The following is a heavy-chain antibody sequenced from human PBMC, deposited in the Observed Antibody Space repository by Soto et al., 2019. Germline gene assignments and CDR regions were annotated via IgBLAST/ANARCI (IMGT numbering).Heavy chain of an antibody. CDR1: GYTFIYFW. CDR3: ARQGTSRGSDYAAFDF. CDR2: IYPGASDI. J-gene: IGHJ4*02. V-gene: IGHV5-51*01. Sequence: RGESLKISCQAPGYTFIYFWVAWVRQVPGKGLEWMGVIYPGASDIRYSPSFEGHVTISADKSTNTAYLQWSSLEAADTAIYYCARQGTSRGSDYAAFDFWGPGTLVTVSS. D-gene: IGHD3-10*01.